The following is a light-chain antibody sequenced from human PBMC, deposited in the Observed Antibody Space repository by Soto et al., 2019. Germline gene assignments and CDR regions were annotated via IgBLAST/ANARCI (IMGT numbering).Light chain of an antibody. CDR2: DAS. V-gene: IGKV3-20*01. CDR3: QQYGRTPLT. J-gene: IGKJ4*01. Sequence: EIVLTQSPVTLALSPLERATLSCIASQSVGNNNLAWYQQKPGQAPRFLIYDASSRATGIPDRFSGSGSGTDFTLTISRLEPEDFAVYYCQQYGRTPLTFGGGTKVDIK. CDR1: QSVGNNN.